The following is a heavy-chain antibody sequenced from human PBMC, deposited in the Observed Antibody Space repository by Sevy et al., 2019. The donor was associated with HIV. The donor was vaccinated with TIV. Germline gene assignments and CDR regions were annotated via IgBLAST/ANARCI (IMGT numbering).Heavy chain of an antibody. J-gene: IGHJ5*02. CDR2: IYTTGST. CDR3: AREGSTWAGWFDP. CDR1: GGSISSGSYY. V-gene: IGHV4-61*02. Sequence: LTCTVSGGSISSGSYYWSWIRQPAGKGLEWIGRIYTTGSTNYNPSLKSRVTISVDTSKNQFSLKLSSVTAADTAVYYCAREGSTWAGWFDPWGQGTLVTVSS. D-gene: IGHD6-13*01.